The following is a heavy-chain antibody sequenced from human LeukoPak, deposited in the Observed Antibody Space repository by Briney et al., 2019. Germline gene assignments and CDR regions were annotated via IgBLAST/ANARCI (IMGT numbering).Heavy chain of an antibody. CDR2: INHSGST. D-gene: IGHD6-13*01. Sequence: SETLSLTCAVYGGSFSGYYWSWIRQPPGNGLEWIGEINHSGSTNYNPSLKSRVTISVDTSKNQFSLKLSSVTAADTAVYYCASGRSSSWYYYYYMDVWGKGTTVTVSS. CDR1: GGSFSGYY. J-gene: IGHJ6*03. CDR3: ASGRSSSWYYYYYMDV. V-gene: IGHV4-34*01.